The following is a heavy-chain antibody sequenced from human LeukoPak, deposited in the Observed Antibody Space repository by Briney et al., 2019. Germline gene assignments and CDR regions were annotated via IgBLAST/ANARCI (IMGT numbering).Heavy chain of an antibody. CDR2: VYYSGST. CDR3: ARVEYYYDSSGYYENDY. CDR1: GGSISNYY. Sequence: SETLSLTCTVSGGSISNYYWSWIRQPPGKGLEWIGYVYYSGSTNYNPSLKSRVTMSVDTSKNQFSLKLSSVTAADTAVYYCARVEYYYDSSGYYENDYWGQGTLVTVSS. J-gene: IGHJ4*02. D-gene: IGHD3-22*01. V-gene: IGHV4-59*12.